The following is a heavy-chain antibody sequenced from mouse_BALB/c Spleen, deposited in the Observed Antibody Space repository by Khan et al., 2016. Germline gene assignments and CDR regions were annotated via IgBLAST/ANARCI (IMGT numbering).Heavy chain of an antibody. CDR2: INPDSSTI. CDR1: GFDFRRYW. Sequence: EVKLLESGGGLVQPGGSLKLSCAASGFDFRRYWMSWVRQAPGKGLEWIGEINPDSSTINYTPSLKDKFIISRDNAKNTLYLQMRNVRSEDTVLYYCARASYYGYLVIWGQGTLVTVSA. J-gene: IGHJ3*01. D-gene: IGHD1-2*01. CDR3: ARASYYGYLVI. V-gene: IGHV4-1*02.